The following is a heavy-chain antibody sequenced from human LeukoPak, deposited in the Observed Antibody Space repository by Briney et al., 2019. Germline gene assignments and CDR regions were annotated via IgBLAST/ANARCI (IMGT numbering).Heavy chain of an antibody. Sequence: SETLSLTCAVYGGSFSGYYWSWIRQPPGKGLEWIGEINHSGSTNYNPSLKSRVTISVDTSKNQFSLKLSSVTAADTAVYYCAGGDYSYGGLTCSNPWGKGTLVTASS. CDR3: AGGDYSYGGLTCSNP. V-gene: IGHV4-34*01. CDR1: GGSFSGYY. D-gene: IGHD5-18*01. J-gene: IGHJ5*02. CDR2: INHSGST.